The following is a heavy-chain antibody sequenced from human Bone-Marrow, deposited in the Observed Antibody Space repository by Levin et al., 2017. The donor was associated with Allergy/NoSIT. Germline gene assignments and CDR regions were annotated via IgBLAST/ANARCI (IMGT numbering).Heavy chain of an antibody. CDR3: ASSFGWGAFDI. D-gene: IGHD3-16*01. V-gene: IGHV4-4*01. CDR2: IHPSGNI. Sequence: PGGSLRLSCAVSGGSINRGIWWSWVRQSPGKGLEWFGEIHPSGNINHNPSLKSRVTMSIDESTNQFSLKLNSVTAADTAVYFCASSFGWGAFDIWGQGTLVTVSS. J-gene: IGHJ3*02. CDR1: GGSINRGIW.